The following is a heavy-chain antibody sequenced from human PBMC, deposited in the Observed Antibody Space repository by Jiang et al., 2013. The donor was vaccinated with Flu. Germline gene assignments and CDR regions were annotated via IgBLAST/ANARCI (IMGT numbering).Heavy chain of an antibody. CDR2: INPNDGNT. CDR3: AKNTATYDFWSAPDY. J-gene: IGHJ4*02. D-gene: IGHD3-3*01. CDR1: GYTFTSYY. V-gene: IGHV1-46*01. Sequence: SGAEVKKPGASVKVSCKASGYTFTSYYMNWVRQAPGQGLEWMGIINPNDGNTNYAQKFQGRVTMTRDTSTSTVYMELNSLKSEDTAVYYCAKNTATYDFWSAPDYWGQGTLVTVSS.